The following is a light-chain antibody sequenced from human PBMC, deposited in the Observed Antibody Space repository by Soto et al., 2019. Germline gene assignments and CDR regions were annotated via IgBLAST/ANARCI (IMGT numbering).Light chain of an antibody. V-gene: IGLV2-23*01. CDR1: SSDVGAYNL. CDR3: CSYAGSRTFV. CDR2: EGS. J-gene: IGLJ3*02. Sequence: HSVLTQPASVSGSPEQSITISCTGTSSDVGAYNLVSWYQQHPGKAPRLIIYEGSKRPSGIAHRFSGSKSDNTASLTIAGLRAEDEAHCPCCSYAGSRTFVFGGGTKRTFL.